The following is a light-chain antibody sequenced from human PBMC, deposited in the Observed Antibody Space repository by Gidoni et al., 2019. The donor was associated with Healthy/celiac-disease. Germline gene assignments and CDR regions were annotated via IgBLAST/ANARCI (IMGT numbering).Light chain of an antibody. V-gene: IGKV3-20*01. CDR2: GAS. Sequence: EIVLTQSPGTLSLSPGERATLSCRASQSVSSSYLAWYQLKPGQAPRLLIYGASSRATGIPYRFSGSGSGTDFTLTISRLEPEDFAVYYCQQYGSSPWTFGQXTKVEIK. CDR3: QQYGSSPWT. J-gene: IGKJ1*01. CDR1: QSVSSSY.